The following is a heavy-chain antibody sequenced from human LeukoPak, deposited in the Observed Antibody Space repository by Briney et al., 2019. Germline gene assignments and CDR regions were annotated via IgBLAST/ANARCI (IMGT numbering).Heavy chain of an antibody. V-gene: IGHV4-34*01. CDR3: ARHTAMAGGDY. CDR2: INHSGST. Sequence: SETLSLTCAVYGGSFSGYYWSWIRQPPGKGLEWIGEINHSGSTNYNPSLKSRVTISVDTSKNQFSLKLSSVTAADMAVYYCARHTAMAGGDYWGQGTLVTVSS. D-gene: IGHD5-18*01. CDR1: GGSFSGYY. J-gene: IGHJ4*02.